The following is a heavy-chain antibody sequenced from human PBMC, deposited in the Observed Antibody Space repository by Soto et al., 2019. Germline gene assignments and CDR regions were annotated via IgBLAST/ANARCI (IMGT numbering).Heavy chain of an antibody. Sequence: TLPVTCTVSGGSTSSYHWTWIRQPPGKGLEWIGYIYYSGSTNYNPSLKSRVTISVDTSKNQFSLKLSSVTAADTAVYYCAREIAAAVTNWFDPWGQGTLVTVSS. CDR1: GGSTSSYH. CDR3: AREIAAAVTNWFDP. CDR2: IYYSGST. J-gene: IGHJ5*02. D-gene: IGHD6-13*01. V-gene: IGHV4-59*01.